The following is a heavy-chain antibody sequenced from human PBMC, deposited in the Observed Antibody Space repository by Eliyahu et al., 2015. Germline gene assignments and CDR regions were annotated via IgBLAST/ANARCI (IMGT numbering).Heavy chain of an antibody. J-gene: IGHJ5*02. CDR3: ASGIVVVPAARSYNWFDP. CDR1: GGSFSGYY. CDR2: INHSGST. D-gene: IGHD2-2*01. Sequence: QVQLQQWGAGLLKPSETLSLTCAVYGGSFSGYYWSGIRQPPGKGLEWIGEINHSGSTNYNPSLKSRVTISVDTSKNQFSLKLSSVTAADTAVYYCASGIVVVPAARSYNWFDPWGQGTLVTVSS. V-gene: IGHV4-34*01.